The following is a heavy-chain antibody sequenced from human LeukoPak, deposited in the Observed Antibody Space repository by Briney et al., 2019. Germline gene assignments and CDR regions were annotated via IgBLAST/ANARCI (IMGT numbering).Heavy chain of an antibody. Sequence: SETLSLTCTVSGGSISSHYWSWIRQPPGKGLEWIGYIYHSGSTNYNPSLKSRVTISVDTSKNQFSLKLSSVTAADTAVYYCARVSGNYYYYYMDVWGKGTTVTVSS. CDR1: GGSISSHY. V-gene: IGHV4-59*11. D-gene: IGHD3-10*01. CDR3: ARVSGNYYYYYMDV. J-gene: IGHJ6*03. CDR2: IYHSGST.